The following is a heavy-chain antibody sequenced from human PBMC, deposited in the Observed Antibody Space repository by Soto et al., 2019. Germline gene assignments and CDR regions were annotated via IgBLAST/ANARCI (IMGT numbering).Heavy chain of an antibody. CDR3: ARVVTVPYYYYGMDV. V-gene: IGHV2-26*01. J-gene: IGHJ6*02. CDR1: GFSLSNARMG. D-gene: IGHD2-15*01. Sequence: SGPTLVNPTETLTLTCTVSGFSLSNARMGVSWIRQPPGKALEWLAHIFSNDGKSYSTSLKSRLTISKDTSKSQVVLTMTNMDPVDTATYYCARVVTVPYYYYGMDVWGQGTTVTVSS. CDR2: IFSNDGK.